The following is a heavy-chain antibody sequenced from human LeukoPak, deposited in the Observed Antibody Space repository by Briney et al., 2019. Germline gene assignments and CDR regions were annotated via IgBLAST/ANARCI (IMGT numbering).Heavy chain of an antibody. J-gene: IGHJ4*02. Sequence: PGGSLRLSCAASGFTFSSNWMHWVRQAPGKGLVWVSRINSDGSSTSYADSVKGRFTISRDNAKNTLYLQMNSLRAEDTAVYYCARDRCSGGSCYANDYWGQGTLVTVSS. CDR2: INSDGSST. CDR1: GFTFSSNW. V-gene: IGHV3-74*01. D-gene: IGHD2-15*01. CDR3: ARDRCSGGSCYANDY.